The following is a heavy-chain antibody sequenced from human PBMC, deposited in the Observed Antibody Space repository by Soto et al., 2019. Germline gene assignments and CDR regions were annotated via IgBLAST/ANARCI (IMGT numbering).Heavy chain of an antibody. D-gene: IGHD3-10*01. V-gene: IGHV3-23*01. CDR2: ISGNGANT. J-gene: IGHJ4*02. CDR3: ANARPNYYGSGGGYYKAGGDY. CDR1: GLTFSTYA. Sequence: EVQLLGSGGGLVQPGGSLRLSCAASGLTFSTYAMSWVRQAPGKGLEWVSSISGNGANTYYTDSVKGRFIISRDNSKNTRFMQVNSLSAEDTALYYCANARPNYYGSGGGYYKAGGDYWGQGTLVTVSS.